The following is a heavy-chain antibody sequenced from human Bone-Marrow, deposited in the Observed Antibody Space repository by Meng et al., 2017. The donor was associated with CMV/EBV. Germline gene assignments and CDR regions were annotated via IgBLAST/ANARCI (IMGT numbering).Heavy chain of an antibody. J-gene: IGHJ3*02. CDR3: AKDLDIVVVPAAIPLGAFDI. Sequence: GESLKISCAASGFTFSSYAMSWVRQAPGKGLEWVSAISGSGGSTYYADSVKGRFTISRDNSKNTLYLQMNSLRAEDTAVYYCAKDLDIVVVPAAIPLGAFDIWGKGTMVTVSS. CDR2: ISGSGGST. CDR1: GFTFSSYA. D-gene: IGHD2-2*01. V-gene: IGHV3-23*01.